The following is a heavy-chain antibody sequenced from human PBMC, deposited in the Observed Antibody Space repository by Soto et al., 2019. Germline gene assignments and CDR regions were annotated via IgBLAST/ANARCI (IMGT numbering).Heavy chain of an antibody. CDR2: INHSGST. V-gene: IGHV4-34*01. CDR1: GGSVWGYY. CDR3: ARGFLKDYDSSGYYLNWFDP. Sequence: KHSESLSLSCAVYGGSVWGYYWSWIRQPPGKGLEWIGEINHSGSTNYNPSLKSRVTISVDTSKNQFSLKLSSVTAADTAVYYCARGFLKDYDSSGYYLNWFDPWGQGTLVTVSS. D-gene: IGHD3-22*01. J-gene: IGHJ5*02.